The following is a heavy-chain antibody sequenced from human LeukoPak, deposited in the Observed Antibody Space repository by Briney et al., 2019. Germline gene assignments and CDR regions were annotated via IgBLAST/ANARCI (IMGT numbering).Heavy chain of an antibody. V-gene: IGHV1-2*02. CDR1: GYTFTGYY. CDR2: INPNSGGT. CDR3: ASVLHVDDDYGDYDVLDAFDI. J-gene: IGHJ3*02. D-gene: IGHD4-17*01. Sequence: GASVKVCCTASGYTFTGYYMHWGRQAPGQGREGRGWINPNSGGTNYAQKFPGRVTMTRDTSISTTYMELSRLRSDDTAVYYCASVLHVDDDYGDYDVLDAFDIWGQGTMVTVSS.